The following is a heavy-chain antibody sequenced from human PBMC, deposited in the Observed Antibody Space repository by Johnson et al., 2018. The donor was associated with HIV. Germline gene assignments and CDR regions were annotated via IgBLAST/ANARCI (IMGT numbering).Heavy chain of an antibody. CDR1: GFTVSSNY. J-gene: IGHJ3*02. Sequence: VQLVESGGGLVQPGGSLRLSCAASGFTVSSNYMSWVRQAPGKGLEWVSVIYSGGSTDYADSVKGRCTISRDNSKNTLYLQMNSLRAEDTAVYYCARVSSSSSFDAFDIWGQGTMVTVSS. V-gene: IGHV3-66*01. D-gene: IGHD6-6*01. CDR3: ARVSSSSSFDAFDI. CDR2: IYSGGST.